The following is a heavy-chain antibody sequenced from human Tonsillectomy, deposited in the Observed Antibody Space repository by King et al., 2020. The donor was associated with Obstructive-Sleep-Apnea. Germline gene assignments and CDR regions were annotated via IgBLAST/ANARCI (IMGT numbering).Heavy chain of an antibody. CDR1: GGSISRTNC. CDR3: ARVTWPPNYYGLDV. Sequence: QLQESGPGLVKPSGTLSLTCAVSGGSISRTNCWNWVRQPPGKGLEWIGEIYHSGNTNYNPSLKSRVTLSVEKSKNQFSLNLNSVTAADTAVYYYARVTWPPNYYGLDVWGQGTTVTVSS. V-gene: IGHV4-4*02. CDR2: IYHSGNT. J-gene: IGHJ6*02. D-gene: IGHD5-24*01.